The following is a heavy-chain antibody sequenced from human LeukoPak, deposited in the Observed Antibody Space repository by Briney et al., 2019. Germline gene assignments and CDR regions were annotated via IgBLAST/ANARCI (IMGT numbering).Heavy chain of an antibody. V-gene: IGHV3-53*04. J-gene: IGHJ4*02. CDR1: GFTVSSDY. Sequence: PGGSLRLSCAASGFTVSSDYMSWVRQAPGKGLEWVSVIYSSGTTCYTDSVKGRFTISRQNFKNTLYLQMNSLRPDDTAVYYCARGPLHEYGVNWGQGTLVTVSS. D-gene: IGHD4-17*01. CDR3: ARGPLHEYGVN. CDR2: IYSSGTT.